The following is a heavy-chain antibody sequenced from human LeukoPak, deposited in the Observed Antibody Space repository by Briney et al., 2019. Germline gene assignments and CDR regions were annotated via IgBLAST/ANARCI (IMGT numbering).Heavy chain of an antibody. J-gene: IGHJ6*04. CDR1: GFTFSSYS. V-gene: IGHV3-21*01. CDR3: ARDFEKVVPAAIAYYYYGMDV. D-gene: IGHD2-2*02. CDR2: ISSSSSYI. Sequence: GGSLRLSCAASGFTFSSYSMNWVRQAPGKGLEWVSSISSSSSYIYYADSVKGRFTISRDNAKNSLYLQMNSLRVEDTAVYYCARDFEKVVPAAIAYYYYGMDVWGKGTTVTVSS.